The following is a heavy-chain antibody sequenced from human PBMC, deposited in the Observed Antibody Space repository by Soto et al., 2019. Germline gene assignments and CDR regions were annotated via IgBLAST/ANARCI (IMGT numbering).Heavy chain of an antibody. D-gene: IGHD1-26*01. J-gene: IGHJ4*02. CDR1: HGSISNYY. CDR2: ISYGGST. Sequence: SETLSLTCIVTHGSISNYYWSWIRQPPGKGLEWIGYISYGGSTNYNPSLKSRVTISVDTSKNQFSLKLTSVTAADTAVYYCARRSQKDDYWGQGTLVTVSS. CDR3: ARRSQKDDY. V-gene: IGHV4-59*01.